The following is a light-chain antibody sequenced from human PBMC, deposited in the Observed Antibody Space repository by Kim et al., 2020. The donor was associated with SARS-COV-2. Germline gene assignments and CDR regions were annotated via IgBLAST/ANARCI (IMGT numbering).Light chain of an antibody. V-gene: IGKV1-5*01. CDR3: QHYDNYSQT. CDR1: QRISNS. CDR2: EAS. Sequence: DIQMTQSPSTLSASVGDRVTITCRASQRISNSLAWYQQRPGKAPTLLIYEASSLESGVPSRFSGTGSGTEFTLTISSLQPDDFATYYCQHYDNYSQTFGPGIKVDIK. J-gene: IGKJ1*01.